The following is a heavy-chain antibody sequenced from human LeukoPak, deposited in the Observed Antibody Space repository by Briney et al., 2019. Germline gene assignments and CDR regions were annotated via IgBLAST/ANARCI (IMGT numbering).Heavy chain of an antibody. CDR2: VHLSGAS. Sequence: SETLSLTCTVSGGSISSSSYYWGWIRQPPGKGLEWIGEVHLSGASNYNPSLKSRVNMSIDKSKNQLSLELTSVTAADTAIYYCTRESGTFSPFGFWGQGTLVTVSS. CDR1: GGSISSSSYY. V-gene: IGHV4-39*07. D-gene: IGHD1-26*01. CDR3: TRESGTFSPFGF. J-gene: IGHJ4*02.